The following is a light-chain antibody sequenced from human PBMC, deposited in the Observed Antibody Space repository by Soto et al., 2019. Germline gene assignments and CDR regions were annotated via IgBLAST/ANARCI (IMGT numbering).Light chain of an antibody. J-gene: IGKJ1*01. CDR1: QDISYY. Sequence: DIQMTQSPSSLSASVGDRVTMTCRANQDISYYLAWYQQKQGKVPKLLIYAASTLQSGVPSRFSGSGSGTDFTLTISSLQPEDIATYYCQKYHSAPRTFGQGTKVEIK. CDR3: QKYHSAPRT. V-gene: IGKV1-27*01. CDR2: AAS.